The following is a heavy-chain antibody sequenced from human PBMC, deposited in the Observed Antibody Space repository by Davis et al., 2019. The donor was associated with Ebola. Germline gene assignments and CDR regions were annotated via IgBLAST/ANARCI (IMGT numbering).Heavy chain of an antibody. V-gene: IGHV3-23*01. CDR3: AKGFLSSSSWYQAFDI. CDR1: DFPFRSYV. J-gene: IGHJ3*02. Sequence: ESPKISCAASDFPFRSYVMIWVRPAPGELLEWASAITGSGDSTYYADSVKCRFTISRDNSKSTLYLQMNSLRAEDSAVYYCAKGFLSSSSWYQAFDIWGQGTMVAVSS. D-gene: IGHD6-13*01. CDR2: ITGSGDST.